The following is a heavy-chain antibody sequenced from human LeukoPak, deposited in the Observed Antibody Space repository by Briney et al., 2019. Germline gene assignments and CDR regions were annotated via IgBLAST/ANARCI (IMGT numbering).Heavy chain of an antibody. D-gene: IGHD2-15*01. V-gene: IGHV3-30*18. CDR2: ISYDGSNK. J-gene: IGHJ6*02. CDR3: AKGLRVGAANYYGMDV. CDR1: GFTFSSYG. Sequence: GRSLRLSCAASGFTFSSYGMHWVRQAPGNGLEWVAVISYDGSNKYYADSVKGRFTISRDNSKNTLYLQMNSLRAEDTAVYYCAKGLRVGAANYYGMDVWGQGTTVTVSS.